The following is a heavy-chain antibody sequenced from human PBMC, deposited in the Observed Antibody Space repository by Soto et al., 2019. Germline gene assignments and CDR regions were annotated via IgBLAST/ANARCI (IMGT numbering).Heavy chain of an antibody. D-gene: IGHD2-21*02. CDR1: GGFISGYY. V-gene: IGHV4-59*01. Sequence: SETLSLTCTVSGGFISGYYWSWIRPPPGKGLEWIGNVYYSGGANYNPSVKRRVSVSVDTSKTQSSLNLSSVTAADTAVYYCTRDGDGRIITNPYYYYGMDVWGPGITVTVSS. CDR2: VYYSGGA. J-gene: IGHJ6*02. CDR3: TRDGDGRIITNPYYYYGMDV.